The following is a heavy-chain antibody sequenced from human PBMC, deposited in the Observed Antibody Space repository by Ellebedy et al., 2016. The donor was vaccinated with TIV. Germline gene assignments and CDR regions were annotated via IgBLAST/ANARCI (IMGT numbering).Heavy chain of an antibody. Sequence: MPGGSLRLSCTVSGGSISSYYWSWIRQPPGKGLEWIGYIYYSGSTNYNPSLKSRVTISVDTSKNQFSLKLSSVTAADTAVYYCARHGYSSGWFDYWGQGTLVTVSS. J-gene: IGHJ4*02. D-gene: IGHD6-19*01. CDR3: ARHGYSSGWFDY. V-gene: IGHV4-59*08. CDR1: GGSISSYY. CDR2: IYYSGST.